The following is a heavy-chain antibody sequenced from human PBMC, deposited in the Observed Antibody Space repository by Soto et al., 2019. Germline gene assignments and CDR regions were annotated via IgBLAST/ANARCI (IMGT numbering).Heavy chain of an antibody. V-gene: IGHV3-74*01. CDR1: GFIFSGYW. CDR2: IHSDGSTT. J-gene: IGHJ4*02. D-gene: IGHD3-10*01. CDR3: ARLLGGSGSFIDY. Sequence: VQLVESGGGLVQPGGSLRLSCAASGFIFSGYWMHWVRQAPGKGLVWVSRIHSDGSTTSYADSVKGRFTISRDNAKNTMYLQMNSLRAEDTAVYYCARLLGGSGSFIDYWGQGTLVTVSS.